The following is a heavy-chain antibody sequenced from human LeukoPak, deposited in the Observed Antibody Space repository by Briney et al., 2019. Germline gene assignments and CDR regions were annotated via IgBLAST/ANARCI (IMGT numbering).Heavy chain of an antibody. CDR2: TYPGDSDT. Sequence: PGESLKISCKGSGYSFTSYWLGWVRQMPGKGLEWMGITYPGDSDTRYGPPFQGQVTISADKSISTAYLQWSSLKASDTAMYYCASGVYYYDSSGYYPRSAFDIWGQGTMVTVSS. CDR3: ASGVYYYDSSGYYPRSAFDI. V-gene: IGHV5-51*01. D-gene: IGHD3-22*01. J-gene: IGHJ3*02. CDR1: GYSFTSYW.